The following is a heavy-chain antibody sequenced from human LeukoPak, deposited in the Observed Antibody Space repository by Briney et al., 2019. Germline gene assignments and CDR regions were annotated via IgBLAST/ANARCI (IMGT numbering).Heavy chain of an antibody. J-gene: IGHJ4*02. CDR3: ARDQVDYYGSGSYFNHFDY. CDR1: GFTFSDYY. CDR2: ISSSGSTI. D-gene: IGHD3-10*01. Sequence: GGSLRLSCAASGFTFSDYYMSWIRQAPGKGLEWVSYISSSGSTIYYADSVKGRFTISRDNAKNSLYLQMNSLRAEDTAVYYCARDQVDYYGSGSYFNHFDYWGQGTLVTVSS. V-gene: IGHV3-11*04.